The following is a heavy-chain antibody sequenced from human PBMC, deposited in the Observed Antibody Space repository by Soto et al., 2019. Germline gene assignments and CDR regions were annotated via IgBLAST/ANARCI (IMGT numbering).Heavy chain of an antibody. J-gene: IGHJ6*02. CDR1: GGSISSSSYY. V-gene: IGHV4-39*07. Sequence: SETLSLTCTVSGGSISSSSYYWGWIRQPPGKGLEWIGSIYYSGSTYYNPSLKSRVTISVDTSKNQFSLKLSSVTAADTAVYCCARAAVVPAARYYYCYGMDVWGQGTTVTVAS. CDR2: IYYSGST. CDR3: ARAAVVPAARYYYCYGMDV. D-gene: IGHD2-2*01.